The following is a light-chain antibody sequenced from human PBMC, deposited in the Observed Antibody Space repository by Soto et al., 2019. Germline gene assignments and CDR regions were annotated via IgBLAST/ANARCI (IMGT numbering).Light chain of an antibody. Sequence: QSALTQPRSVSGSPGQSVTISCTGTSSDVGGYNYVSWYQQHPGKAPKLMIYDVSKRPSGVPDRFSGSKSGNTASLTISGLQAEDEADYYCCSYAGSSTTVFGGGTKLTVL. CDR2: DVS. CDR1: SSDVGGYNY. J-gene: IGLJ2*01. V-gene: IGLV2-11*01. CDR3: CSYAGSSTTV.